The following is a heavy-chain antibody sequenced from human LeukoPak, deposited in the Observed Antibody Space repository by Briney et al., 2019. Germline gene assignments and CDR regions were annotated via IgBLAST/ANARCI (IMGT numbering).Heavy chain of an antibody. Sequence: PGGSLRLSCAASGFTFSSYDMHWVRHATGKGLEWVSAIGTAGDTYYPGSVKGRFTISRENAKNSLYLQMNSLRAEDTAVYYCARASSYGDYDYWGQGTLVTVSS. CDR3: ARASSYGDYDY. D-gene: IGHD4-17*01. J-gene: IGHJ4*02. CDR2: IGTAGDT. CDR1: GFTFSSYD. V-gene: IGHV3-13*01.